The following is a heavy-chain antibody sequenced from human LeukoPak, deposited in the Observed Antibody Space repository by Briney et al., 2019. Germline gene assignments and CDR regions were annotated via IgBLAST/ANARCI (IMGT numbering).Heavy chain of an antibody. J-gene: IGHJ4*02. Sequence: SETLSLTCTVSGGSISSYYWSWIRQPPGKGLEWIGYIYYSGSTNYNPSLKSRVTISVDTSKNQFSLKLSSVTAADTAVYYCARAPMIVVVNFDYWGQGTLVTVSS. CDR3: ARAPMIVVVNFDY. CDR1: GGSISSYY. V-gene: IGHV4-59*01. CDR2: IYYSGST. D-gene: IGHD3-22*01.